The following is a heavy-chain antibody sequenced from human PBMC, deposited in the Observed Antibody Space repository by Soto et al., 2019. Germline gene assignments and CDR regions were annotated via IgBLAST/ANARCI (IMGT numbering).Heavy chain of an antibody. J-gene: IGHJ4*02. D-gene: IGHD5-18*01. Sequence: EVQLVESGGGLVQPGGSLRLSCAASGFTVSSNYMSWVRQAPGKGLEWVSVIYSGGSAYYAESVKGRFTISRDNSKNTLYLQMNSLRAEDTAVYYSARHGYSYGGGYFDYGGQVTLVTVYS. CDR1: GFTVSSNY. CDR2: IYSGGSA. CDR3: ARHGYSYGGGYFDY. V-gene: IGHV3-66*04.